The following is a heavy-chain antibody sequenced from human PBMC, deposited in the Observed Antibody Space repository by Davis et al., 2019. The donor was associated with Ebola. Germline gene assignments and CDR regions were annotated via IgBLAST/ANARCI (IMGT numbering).Heavy chain of an antibody. J-gene: IGHJ6*02. CDR3: ARRYFYYYGMDV. V-gene: IGHV3-66*01. Sequence: GESLKISCAASGFTFSSYAMSWVRQAPGKGLEWVSVIYSGGSTYYADSVTGSFTISRDNSKNTLYLQMNSLRAEDTAVYYCARRYFYYYGMDVWGQGTTVTVSS. CDR1: GFTFSSYA. CDR2: IYSGGST.